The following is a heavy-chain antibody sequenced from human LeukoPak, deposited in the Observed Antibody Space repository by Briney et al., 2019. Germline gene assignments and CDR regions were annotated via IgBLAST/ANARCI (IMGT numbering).Heavy chain of an antibody. D-gene: IGHD1-20*01. J-gene: IGHJ4*02. V-gene: IGHV3-21*06. Sequence: SGGSLRLSCAASGFTFSSYSMKWVRQAPGKGLEWVSSVSTSSIYIYYADSVKGRFTISRDNAKNSLYLQMNSLRAEDTAVYYCARVNWNDLGYYFDCWGQGTLVTVSS. CDR2: VSTSSIYI. CDR3: ARVNWNDLGYYFDC. CDR1: GFTFSSYS.